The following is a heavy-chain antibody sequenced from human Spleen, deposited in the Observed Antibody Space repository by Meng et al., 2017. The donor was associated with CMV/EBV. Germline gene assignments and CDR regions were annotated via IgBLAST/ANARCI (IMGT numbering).Heavy chain of an antibody. CDR2: IHPNTGVT. CDR1: GYTFGGHF. Sequence: ASVKVSCKASGYTFGGHFMHWVRQAPGQGLEWMGWIHPNTGVTNHAQSFQGRVTMTSDTSIRTVYMELRSLRSDDTAVYYCARDRCSSTSCYTNWFDPWGQGTLVTVSS. CDR3: ARDRCSSTSCYTNWFDP. V-gene: IGHV1-2*02. D-gene: IGHD2-2*02. J-gene: IGHJ5*02.